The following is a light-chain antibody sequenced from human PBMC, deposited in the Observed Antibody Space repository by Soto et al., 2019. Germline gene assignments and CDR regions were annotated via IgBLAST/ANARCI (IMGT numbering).Light chain of an antibody. V-gene: IGKV4-1*01. CDR1: QIVLYSSNNQNY. CDR2: WAS. Sequence: DIVMTQSPDSLAVSLGERATINCKSSQIVLYSSNNQNYLAWYQQKPGQPPKLLIYWASTRESWVPDRFSGSGSGTDFALTITSLQAEDVAVYYCQQYYTPPETFGQGTKVEIK. CDR3: QQYYTPPET. J-gene: IGKJ1*01.